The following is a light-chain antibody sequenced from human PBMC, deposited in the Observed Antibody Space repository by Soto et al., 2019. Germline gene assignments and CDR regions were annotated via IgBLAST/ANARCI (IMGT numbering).Light chain of an antibody. CDR1: SGHSSYA. J-gene: IGLJ2*01. CDR2: LNSDGSH. Sequence: QLVLTQSPSASASLGASVKLTCTLSSGHSSYAIAWHQQQPEKGPRYLMKLNSDGSHSKGDGIPDRFSGSSSGAERYLTIAGLQSQHEADYSCQTWGTGMEVYGGGTKLTVL. V-gene: IGLV4-69*01. CDR3: QTWGTGMEV.